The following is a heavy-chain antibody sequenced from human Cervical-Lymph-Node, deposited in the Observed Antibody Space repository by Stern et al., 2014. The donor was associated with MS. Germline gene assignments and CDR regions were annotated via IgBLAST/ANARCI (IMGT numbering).Heavy chain of an antibody. D-gene: IGHD3/OR15-3a*01. CDR3: ARMLWTNLYYFDY. CDR2: IDWDDDT. V-gene: IGHV2-70*01. CDR1: GFSLSTSGVC. J-gene: IGHJ4*02. Sequence: ESGPALVKPTQTLTLTCTFSGFSLSTSGVCVGWIRQPPGKALEWLALIDWDDDTYYSTSLKTRLTISKDISKQQVVLTMTNMDPVDTATYYCARMLWTNLYYFDYWGQGSLVTVSS.